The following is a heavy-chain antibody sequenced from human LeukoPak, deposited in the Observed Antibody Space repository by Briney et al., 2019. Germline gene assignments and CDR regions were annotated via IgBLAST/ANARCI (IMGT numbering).Heavy chain of an antibody. CDR1: GFTFSSYG. D-gene: IGHD5-18*01. Sequence: PGGSLRLSCAASGFTFSSYGMHWVRQAPGKGLEWVAVIWYDGSNKYYADSVKGRFTISRDNSKNTLYLQMNSLRAEDTAVYYCAKTKPGYSYGPLYYYYYYMDVWGKGTTVTVSS. J-gene: IGHJ6*03. CDR3: AKTKPGYSYGPLYYYYYYMDV. CDR2: IWYDGSNK. V-gene: IGHV3-33*06.